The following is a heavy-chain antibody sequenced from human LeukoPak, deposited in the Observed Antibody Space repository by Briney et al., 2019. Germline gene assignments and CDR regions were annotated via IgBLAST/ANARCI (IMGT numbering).Heavy chain of an antibody. J-gene: IGHJ3*02. V-gene: IGHV4-4*07. D-gene: IGHD2-15*01. CDR2: IYTSGST. Sequence: SETLSLTCTVSGGSISSYYWSWIRQPAGKGLEWIGRIYTSGSTNYNPSLKSRVTISVDTSKNQFSLKLGSVTAADTAVYYCARDIVVVVAQRDDAFDIWGQGTMVTVSS. CDR3: ARDIVVVVAQRDDAFDI. CDR1: GGSISSYY.